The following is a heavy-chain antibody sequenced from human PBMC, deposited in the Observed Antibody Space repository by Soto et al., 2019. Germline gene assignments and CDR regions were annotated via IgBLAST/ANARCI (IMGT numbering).Heavy chain of an antibody. CDR2: IYHSGST. Sequence: SETLSLTCAVSGGSISSGGYSWSWSRQPPGKGLEWIGYIYHSGSTYYSPSLKSRVTISVDRSKNQFSLKLSSVTAADTAVYYCASVPPGDYDWFDPWGQGTLVTVSS. CDR3: ASVPPGDYDWFDP. CDR1: GGSISSGGYS. D-gene: IGHD4-17*01. V-gene: IGHV4-30-2*01. J-gene: IGHJ5*02.